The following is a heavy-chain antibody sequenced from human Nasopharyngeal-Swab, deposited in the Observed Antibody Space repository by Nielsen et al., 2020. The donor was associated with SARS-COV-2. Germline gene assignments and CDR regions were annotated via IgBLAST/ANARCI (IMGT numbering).Heavy chain of an antibody. CDR2: ISGSGGST. CDR1: GFTFSSYA. D-gene: IGHD2-15*01. J-gene: IGHJ4*02. CDR3: AKRGIGYCSGGSCYSVGTFDY. V-gene: IGHV3-23*01. Sequence: GGSLRLSCAASGFTFSSYAMSGVLQAPGKGLEWVSAISGSGGSTYYADSVKGRFTISRDNSKNTLYLQMNSLRAEDTAVYYCAKRGIGYCSGGSCYSVGTFDYWGQGTLVTVSS.